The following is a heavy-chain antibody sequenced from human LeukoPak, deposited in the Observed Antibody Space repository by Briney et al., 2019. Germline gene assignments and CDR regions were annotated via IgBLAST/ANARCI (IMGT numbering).Heavy chain of an antibody. CDR2: IYYSGST. D-gene: IGHD1-1*01. Sequence: SETLSLTCTVSGGSISSSSYYWGWIRQPPGKGLEWIGSIYYSGSTYYNPSLKSRVTISVDTSKNQFSLKLSSVTAADTAVYYCASLEEFIRHWGQGTLVTVSS. J-gene: IGHJ1*01. CDR3: ASLEEFIRH. CDR1: GGSISSSSYY. V-gene: IGHV4-39*01.